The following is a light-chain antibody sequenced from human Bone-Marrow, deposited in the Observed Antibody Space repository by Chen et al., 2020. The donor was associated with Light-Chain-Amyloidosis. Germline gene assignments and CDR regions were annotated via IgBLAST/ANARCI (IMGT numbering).Light chain of an antibody. CDR3: QSADSSGTYEVI. CDR1: DLPTKY. CDR2: RDA. Sequence: SYELTQPPSVSVSPVQTARITCSGDDLPTKYAYWYQQKPGQAPVLVIDRDAERPSGISERFSGYSSGTTATLTISGVQAEDEADYHCQSADSSGTYEVIFGGGTKLTVL. V-gene: IGLV3-25*03. J-gene: IGLJ2*01.